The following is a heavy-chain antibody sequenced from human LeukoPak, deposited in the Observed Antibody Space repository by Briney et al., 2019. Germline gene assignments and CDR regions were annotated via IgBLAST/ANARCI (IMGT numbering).Heavy chain of an antibody. J-gene: IGHJ4*02. D-gene: IGHD3-22*01. CDR1: GFTFSSYG. CDR2: IWYDGSNK. CDR3: VYDSSGYYVMDY. V-gene: IGHV3-33*01. Sequence: GGSLRLSCAASGFTFSSYGMHWVRQAPGKGLEWVAVIWYDGSNKYYADSVKGRFTISRDNSKNTLYLQMNSLRAEDTAVYYCVYDSSGYYVMDYWGQGTLVTVSS.